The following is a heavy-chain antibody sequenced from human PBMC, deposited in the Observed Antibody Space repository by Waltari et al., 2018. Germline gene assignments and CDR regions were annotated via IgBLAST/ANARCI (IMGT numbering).Heavy chain of an antibody. Sequence: QVQLQQWGAGLLKPSETLSLTCAVFGGSFSGYYWSWIRQLPGKGLEWIGEINHSGSTNYNPSLKSRVTISVDTSKNQFSLKLSSVTAADTAVYYCARGRGSSSPLAEAWFDPWGQGTLVTVSS. CDR2: INHSGST. D-gene: IGHD6-13*01. CDR3: ARGRGSSSPLAEAWFDP. J-gene: IGHJ5*02. V-gene: IGHV4-34*01. CDR1: GGSFSGYY.